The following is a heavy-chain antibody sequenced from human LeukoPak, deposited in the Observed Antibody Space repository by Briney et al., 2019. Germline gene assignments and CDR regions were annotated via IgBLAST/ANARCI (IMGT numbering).Heavy chain of an antibody. CDR1: GFTFSSYG. J-gene: IGHJ4*02. CDR3: ARGYYYDSSGYYGVLDY. D-gene: IGHD3-22*01. Sequence: PGRSLRLSCAASGFTFSSYGMHWVRQAPGKGLEWVAVIWYDGSNKYYADSVKGRFTISRDNSKNTLYLQMNSLRAEDTAVYYCARGYYYDSSGYYGVLDYWGQGTLVTVSS. V-gene: IGHV3-33*01. CDR2: IWYDGSNK.